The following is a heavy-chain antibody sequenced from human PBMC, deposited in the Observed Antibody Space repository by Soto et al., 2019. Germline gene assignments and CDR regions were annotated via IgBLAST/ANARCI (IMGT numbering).Heavy chain of an antibody. CDR2: ISYDGSNK. CDR1: GFTFSSYG. V-gene: IGHV3-30*18. CDR3: AKGDDYGDY. Sequence: QVPLVESGGGVVQPGRSLRLSCAASGFTFSSYGMHWVRQAPGKGLEWVAVISYDGSNKYYADSVKGRFTISRDNSKNTLYLQMNSLRAEDTAVYYCAKGDDYGDYWGQGTLVNVSS. J-gene: IGHJ4*02.